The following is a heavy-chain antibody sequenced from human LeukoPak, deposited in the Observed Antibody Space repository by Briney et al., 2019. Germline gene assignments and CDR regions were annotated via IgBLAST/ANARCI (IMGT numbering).Heavy chain of an antibody. CDR3: ARIAAAGSWYYYYMDV. CDR2: IYYSGST. J-gene: IGHJ6*03. CDR1: GGSISSYY. Sequence: SETLSLTCTVSGGSISSYYWSWIRQPPGKGLEWIGYIYYSGSTNYNPSLKSRVTISVDTSKNQFSLKLNSVTAADTAVYYCARIAAAGSWYYYYMDVWGKGTTVTISS. D-gene: IGHD6-13*01. V-gene: IGHV4-59*01.